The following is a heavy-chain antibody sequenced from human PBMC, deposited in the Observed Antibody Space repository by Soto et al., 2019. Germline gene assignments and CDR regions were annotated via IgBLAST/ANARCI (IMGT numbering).Heavy chain of an antibody. CDR1: GGSFSGYY. CDR3: ESSSFLRSGDLFLGLDV. D-gene: IGHD3-10*01. CDR2: VNHGGTS. Sequence: SETLSLTCAVHGGSFSGYYWDWIRQPPGKGLEWIGEVNHGGTSNYNPSLKSRAIISVDTSKNQFSLKLTSVTAEDTALYFCESSSFLRSGDLFLGLDVWGQGSPVTVSS. J-gene: IGHJ6*02. V-gene: IGHV4-34*01.